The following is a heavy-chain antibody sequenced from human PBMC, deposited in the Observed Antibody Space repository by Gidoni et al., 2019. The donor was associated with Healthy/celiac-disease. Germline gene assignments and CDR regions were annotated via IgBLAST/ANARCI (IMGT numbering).Heavy chain of an antibody. Sequence: QVQLVQSGAEVKKPGASVKVSCQDSGYTFNGYYMHWVRQAPGHGLEWMGWINPNSGGTNYAQKFQGRVTMTRDTSISTAYMELSRLRSDDTAVYYCARAGLWFGELFPHYAFDIWGQGTMVTVSS. D-gene: IGHD3-10*01. CDR2: INPNSGGT. CDR3: ARAGLWFGELFPHYAFDI. J-gene: IGHJ3*02. V-gene: IGHV1-2*02. CDR1: GYTFNGYY.